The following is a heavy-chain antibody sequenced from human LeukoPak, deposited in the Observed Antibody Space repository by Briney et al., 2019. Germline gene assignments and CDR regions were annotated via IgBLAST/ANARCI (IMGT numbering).Heavy chain of an antibody. V-gene: IGHV4-59*01. J-gene: IGHJ4*02. Sequence: TSETLSLTRTVSGGSISSYYWSWIRQPPGKGLEWIGYIYYSGSTNYNPSLKSRVTISVDTSKNQFSLKLSSVTAADTAFYYCARGGDILTGYPNFDYWGQGTLVTVSS. CDR2: IYYSGST. CDR1: GGSISSYY. D-gene: IGHD3-9*01. CDR3: ARGGDILTGYPNFDY.